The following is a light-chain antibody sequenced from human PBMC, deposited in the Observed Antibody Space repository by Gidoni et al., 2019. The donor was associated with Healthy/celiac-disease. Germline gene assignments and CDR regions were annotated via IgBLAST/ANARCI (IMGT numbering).Light chain of an antibody. Sequence: EIVMTQSPATLSVSPGERATLPCRASQSVSSNFAWYPQKPGQAPRLLIYGASTRATGIPARFSGSGSGTEFTLTISSLQSEDFAVYYCQQYNNWWTFGQGTKVEIK. CDR3: QQYNNWWT. CDR2: GAS. CDR1: QSVSSN. J-gene: IGKJ1*01. V-gene: IGKV3-15*01.